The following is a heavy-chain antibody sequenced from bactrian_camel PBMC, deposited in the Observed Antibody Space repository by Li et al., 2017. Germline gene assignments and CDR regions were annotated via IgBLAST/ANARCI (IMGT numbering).Heavy chain of an antibody. CDR1: GHYYSSYY. J-gene: IGHJ4*01. V-gene: IGHV3S53*01. D-gene: IGHD2*01. Sequence: VQLVESGGGSVQAGGSLRLSCEVSGHYYSSYYMGWFRQTPGKEREGVAAIDSDGNTSYADSVKGRFTISHEKAKNAVDLQMNNLKPEDTAMYCCVAEAAGLSYCSGKDLDLSDNYWGPGTQVT. CDR3: VAEAAGLSYCSGKDLDLSDNY. CDR2: IDSDGNT.